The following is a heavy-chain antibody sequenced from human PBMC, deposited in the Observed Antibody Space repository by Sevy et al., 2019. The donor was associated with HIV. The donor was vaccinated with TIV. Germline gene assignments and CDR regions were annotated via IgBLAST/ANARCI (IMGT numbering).Heavy chain of an antibody. CDR3: ARDPGAAAGTSDWFVP. Sequence: GGSLRLSCAASGFTFSSYGMHWVRQAPGKGLEWVAVIWYDGSNKYYADSVKGRFTISRDNSKNTLYLQMNSLRAEDTAVYYCARDPGAAAGTSDWFVPWGQGTLVTGSS. CDR2: IWYDGSNK. D-gene: IGHD6-13*01. V-gene: IGHV3-33*01. J-gene: IGHJ5*02. CDR1: GFTFSSYG.